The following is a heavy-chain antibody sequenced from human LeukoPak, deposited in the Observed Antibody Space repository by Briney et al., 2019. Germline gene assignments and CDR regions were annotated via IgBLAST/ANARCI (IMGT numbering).Heavy chain of an antibody. CDR3: ARVLEGSSGQHWYFDL. D-gene: IGHD6-19*01. J-gene: IGHJ2*01. CDR1: GGSFSGYY. CDR2: INHSGST. V-gene: IGHV4-34*01. Sequence: PSETLSLTCAVYGGSFSGYYWSWIRQPPGKGLEWIGEINHSGSTNYNPSLKSRVTISVDMSKNQFSLRLSSVTAADTAVYYCARVLEGSSGQHWYFDLWGRGTLVTVSS.